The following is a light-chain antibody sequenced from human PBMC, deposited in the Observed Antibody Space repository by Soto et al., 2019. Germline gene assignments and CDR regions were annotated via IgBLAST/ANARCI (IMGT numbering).Light chain of an antibody. CDR1: QSVSNNY. J-gene: IGKJ1*01. Sequence: VLGKSPGPLALCTREKTTLSFRASQSVSNNYLAWYQQKPGQAPRLLIYGASNRATGIPDRFSGSGSGTDFTLTISRLEPEDFAVYYCQQYGSSGTFGQGTKVDIK. V-gene: IGKV3-20*01. CDR3: QQYGSSGT. CDR2: GAS.